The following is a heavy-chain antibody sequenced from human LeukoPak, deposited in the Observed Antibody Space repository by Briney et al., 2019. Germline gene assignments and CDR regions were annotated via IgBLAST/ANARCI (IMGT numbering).Heavy chain of an antibody. CDR1: GFTFSSYS. D-gene: IGHD3-9*01. CDR2: ISSSSSYI. V-gene: IGHV3-21*01. Sequence: GGSLRLSCAASGFTFSSYSMNWVRQAPGKGLEWVSSISSSSSYIYYADSVKGRFTISRNNAKNSLYLQMNSLRAEDTAVYYCARARTDDTDAFDIWGQGTMVTVSS. J-gene: IGHJ3*02. CDR3: ARARTDDTDAFDI.